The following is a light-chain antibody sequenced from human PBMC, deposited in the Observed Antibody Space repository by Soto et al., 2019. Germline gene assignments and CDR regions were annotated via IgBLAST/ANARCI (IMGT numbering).Light chain of an antibody. J-gene: IGLJ3*02. V-gene: IGLV1-40*01. Sequence: QSVLTQPPSVSGAPGQRVTISCTGYNSNIGAGYDVHWYQQLPGTAPKLLIYGNSNRPSGVPDRFSASKSGTSASLAITGLQAEDEADYYCQSYDSSLSGWVFGRGTQLTVL. CDR2: GNS. CDR3: QSYDSSLSGWV. CDR1: NSNIGAGYD.